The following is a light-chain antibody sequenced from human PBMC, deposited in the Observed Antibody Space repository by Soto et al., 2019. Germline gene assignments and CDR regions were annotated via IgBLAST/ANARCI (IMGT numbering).Light chain of an antibody. CDR1: QSIGND. CDR3: QQYKNWPLT. V-gene: IGKV3-15*01. Sequence: EIVMTQSPATLSVSPGEEATLSCRASQSIGNDLAWYQQKPGRSPRLLIYESSTRATDIPVRFSGSGSGTEFTLTISSLQSQDFAVYYCQQYKNWPLTFAGGTKVEIE. CDR2: ESS. J-gene: IGKJ4*01.